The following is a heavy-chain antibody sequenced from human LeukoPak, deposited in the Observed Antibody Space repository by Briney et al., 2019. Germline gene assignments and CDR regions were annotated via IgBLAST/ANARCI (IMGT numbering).Heavy chain of an antibody. J-gene: IGHJ4*02. Sequence: GGSLRLSCAASGFTFSSYSMNWVRQAPGKGLEWVSYISSSSSTIYYADSVKGRFTISRDNAKNSLYLQMNSLRAEDTAVYYCAKEASWTYDSSGLFDYWGQGTLVTVSS. V-gene: IGHV3-48*01. CDR2: ISSSSSTI. CDR3: AKEASWTYDSSGLFDY. D-gene: IGHD3-22*01. CDR1: GFTFSSYS.